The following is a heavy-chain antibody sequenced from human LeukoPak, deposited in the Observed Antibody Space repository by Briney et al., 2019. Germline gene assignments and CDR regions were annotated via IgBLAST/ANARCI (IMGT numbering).Heavy chain of an antibody. Sequence: NPSETLSLTCTVSGVSITSYYWSWFRQPPGKGLEWIGRIYSSGTTNYNPSFNSRVTLSMDKSKNQITLKLTSVTAAGAAGYYCAKSISMAPSCCCGMEVWGQGTTVTVSS. J-gene: IGHJ6*02. CDR1: GVSITSYY. D-gene: IGHD3-10*01. V-gene: IGHV4-4*07. CDR2: IYSSGTT. CDR3: AKSISMAPSCCCGMEV.